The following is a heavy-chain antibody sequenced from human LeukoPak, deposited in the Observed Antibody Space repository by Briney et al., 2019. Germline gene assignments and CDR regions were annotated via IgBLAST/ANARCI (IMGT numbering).Heavy chain of an antibody. CDR1: GVSFSSTSYY. CDR3: ARVGGGATDY. Sequence: PSETLSLTCTVSGVSFSSTSYYWGWIRQPPGKGLEWIGSMYYGGSNYYNPSLKSRVTISVDTSKNQFSLNLRSVAAADTAVYYCARVGGGATDYWGQGTLVTVSS. V-gene: IGHV4-39*01. CDR2: MYYGGSN. J-gene: IGHJ4*02. D-gene: IGHD3-16*01.